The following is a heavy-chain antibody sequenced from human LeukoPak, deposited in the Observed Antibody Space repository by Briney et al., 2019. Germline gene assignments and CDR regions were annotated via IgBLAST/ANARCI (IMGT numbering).Heavy chain of an antibody. CDR3: TRDGWGGSYLDY. J-gene: IGHJ4*02. CDR2: IRSKAYGGTT. CDR1: GFTFGDYA. V-gene: IGHV3-49*04. Sequence: GGSLRLSCTASGFTFGDYAMSWVRQAPGKGLEWVGFIRSKAYGGTTEYAASVKGRFTISRDDSKSIAYLQMNSLKTEDTAVYYCTRDGWGGSYLDYWGQGTLVTVSS. D-gene: IGHD1-26*01.